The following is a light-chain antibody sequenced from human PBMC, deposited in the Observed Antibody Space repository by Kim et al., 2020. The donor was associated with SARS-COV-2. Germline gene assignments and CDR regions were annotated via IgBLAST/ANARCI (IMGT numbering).Light chain of an antibody. CDR2: GKN. J-gene: IGLJ2*01. Sequence: VELGQTVRITCQGDSLRSYYVSWYQQKPGQAPIVVIYGKNNRPSGIPDRFSGSSSGNTASLTITGTQAGDEADYYCNSRDSNDNVVFGGGTQLTVL. CDR3: NSRDSNDNVV. V-gene: IGLV3-19*01. CDR1: SLRSYY.